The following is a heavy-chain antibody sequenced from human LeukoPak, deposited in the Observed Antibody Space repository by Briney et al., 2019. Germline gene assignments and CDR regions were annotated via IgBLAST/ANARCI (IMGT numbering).Heavy chain of an antibody. CDR2: IKQDGSEK. CDR1: GFTFSSYW. V-gene: IGHV3-7*01. D-gene: IGHD3-22*01. Sequence: GGSLRLSCAATGFTFSSYWMSWVRQAPGKGLEWVANIKQDGSEKYYVDSVKGRFTISRDNAKNSLYLQMNSLRAEDTAVYYCARARASYYDSSGYWGYFDYWGQGTLVTVSS. CDR3: ARARASYYDSSGYWGYFDY. J-gene: IGHJ4*02.